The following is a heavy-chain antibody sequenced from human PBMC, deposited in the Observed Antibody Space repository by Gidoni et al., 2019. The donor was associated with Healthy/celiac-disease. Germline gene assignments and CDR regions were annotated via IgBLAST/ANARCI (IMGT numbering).Heavy chain of an antibody. J-gene: IGHJ3*02. Sequence: EVQLLESGGGLVQPGGSLRLSCAASGFTFSSYAMSWVRQAPGKGLEWVSAISGSGGSTYYADSVKGRFTISRDNSKNTLYLQMNSLRAEDTAVYYCAKAVYYDSSGYYSGDAFDIWGQGTMVTVSS. CDR1: GFTFSSYA. V-gene: IGHV3-23*01. CDR2: ISGSGGST. D-gene: IGHD3-22*01. CDR3: AKAVYYDSSGYYSGDAFDI.